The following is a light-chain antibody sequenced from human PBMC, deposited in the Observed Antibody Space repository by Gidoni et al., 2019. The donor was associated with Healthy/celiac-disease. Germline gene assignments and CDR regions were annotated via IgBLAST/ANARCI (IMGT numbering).Light chain of an antibody. J-gene: IGLJ3*02. CDR3: AAWDDSLNGWV. V-gene: IGLV1-44*01. Sequence: QSVLPQPPSASGTPGQRVTISCSGSSSNIGSNTVNWYQQLPGTAPKLRIYSNNQRPSGVPDRFSGSKSGTSASLAISGLQSEDEADYYCAAWDDSLNGWVFGGGTKLTVL. CDR2: SNN. CDR1: SSNIGSNT.